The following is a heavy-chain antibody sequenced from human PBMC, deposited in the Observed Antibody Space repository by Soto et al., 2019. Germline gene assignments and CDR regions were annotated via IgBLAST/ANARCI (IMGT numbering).Heavy chain of an antibody. V-gene: IGHV4-31*03. CDR1: GGSISSDGYY. D-gene: IGHD2-2*02. Sequence: SETLSLTCTVSGGSISSDGYYWSWIRQHPGKVLEWIGYIYYSGITYYNPSLKSRATISVDTSKNQFSLKLSSVTAADTAVYYCARYLYCSSTSCYKEGSWFDPWGQGTLVTVSS. J-gene: IGHJ5*02. CDR3: ARYLYCSSTSCYKEGSWFDP. CDR2: IYYSGIT.